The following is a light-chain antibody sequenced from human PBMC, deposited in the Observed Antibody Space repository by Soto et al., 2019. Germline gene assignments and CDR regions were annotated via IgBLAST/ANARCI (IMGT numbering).Light chain of an antibody. CDR2: DAS. CDR1: QDISNY. J-gene: IGKJ4*01. Sequence: DIQMTQSPSSLSASVGDSVTITCQAMQDISNYLNWYQQKPGKAPKLMIYDASNLETGVPSRFSGSGSGTDFTFTISSLQPEDIATYYCQQYDNLPLTFGGGTKVEIK. V-gene: IGKV1-33*01. CDR3: QQYDNLPLT.